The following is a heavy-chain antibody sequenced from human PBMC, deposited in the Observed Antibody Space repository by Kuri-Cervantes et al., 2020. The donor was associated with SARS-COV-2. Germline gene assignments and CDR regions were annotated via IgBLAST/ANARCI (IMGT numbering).Heavy chain of an antibody. D-gene: IGHD6-19*01. CDR1: GFTFSDYC. J-gene: IGHJ5*02. V-gene: IGHV3-11*06. Sequence: GGSLRLSCAASGFTFSDYCMSWIRQAPGKGLEWVSYISSSSYTNYADSVKGRFTISRDNAKNSLYLQMNSLRAEDTAVYYCARGQGSGWYLGLSANWFDPWGQGTLVTVSS. CDR2: ISSSSYT. CDR3: ARGQGSGWYLGLSANWFDP.